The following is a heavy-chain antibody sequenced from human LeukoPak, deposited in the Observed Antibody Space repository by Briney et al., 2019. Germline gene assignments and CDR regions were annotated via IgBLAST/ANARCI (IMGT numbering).Heavy chain of an antibody. D-gene: IGHD3-3*01. V-gene: IGHV4-30-4*08. J-gene: IGHJ3*02. CDR1: GGSISSGDYY. CDR2: IYYSGST. Sequence: TASETLSLTCTVSGGSISSGDYYWSRIRQPPGKGLEWIGYIYYSGSTYYNPSLKSRVTISVDTSKNQFSLKLSSVTAADTAVYYCARVQSRTYYDFWSGYPSAFDIWGQGTMVTVSS. CDR3: ARVQSRTYYDFWSGYPSAFDI.